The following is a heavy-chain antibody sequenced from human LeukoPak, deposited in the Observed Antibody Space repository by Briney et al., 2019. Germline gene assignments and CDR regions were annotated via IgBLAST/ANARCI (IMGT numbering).Heavy chain of an antibody. CDR3: ARDRDDGGFEY. V-gene: IGHV3-7*01. Sequence: GGSLRLSCAASGFTFPNYWMSWVRQAPEKGPEWVANINQDGRVKQYVDSMKGRFTISRDNAKNSLYLQMNSLRAEDTAVYYCARDRDDGGFEYWGQGTLVTVSS. D-gene: IGHD4-23*01. CDR1: GFTFPNYW. CDR2: INQDGRVK. J-gene: IGHJ4*02.